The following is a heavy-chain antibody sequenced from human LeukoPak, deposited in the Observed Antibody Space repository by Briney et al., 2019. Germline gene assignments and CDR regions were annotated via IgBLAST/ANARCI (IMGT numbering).Heavy chain of an antibody. CDR1: GFIFDDYA. D-gene: IGHD3/OR15-3a*01. V-gene: IGHV3-9*01. CDR2: INWNSNRI. CDR3: AKDIQTPLRDRVKADWGAFDF. J-gene: IGHJ3*01. Sequence: PGGSLGLSCAASGFIFDDYAMHWVRQVPGKGLEWVAAINWNSNRIAYADSVKGRFTVSRDNARNSLFLQMNSLSNEDTALYYCAKDIQTPLRDRVKADWGAFDFWGQGTMVTVSS.